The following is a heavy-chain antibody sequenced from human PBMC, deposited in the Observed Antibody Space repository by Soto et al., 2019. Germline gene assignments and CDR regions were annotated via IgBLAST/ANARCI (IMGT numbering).Heavy chain of an antibody. CDR3: ARDSPLASSGP. CDR2: IYYSGST. V-gene: IGHV4-59*01. J-gene: IGHJ5*02. D-gene: IGHD3-22*01. Sequence: PSETLSLTCTVSGGSISSYYWSWIRQPPGKGLEWIGYIYYSGSTNYNPSLKSRVTISVDTSKNQFSLKLSSVTAADTAVYYCARDSPLASSGPWGQGTLVTVSS. CDR1: GGSISSYY.